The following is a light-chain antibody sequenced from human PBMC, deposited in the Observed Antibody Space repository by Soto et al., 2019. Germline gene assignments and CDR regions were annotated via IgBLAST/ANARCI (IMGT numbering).Light chain of an antibody. V-gene: IGKV3-15*01. Sequence: EIVLTQSPGPLSLSPGERATLSCRASQSVSSSYLAWYPQKPGQAPRLLIYGASTRATDMPGRFSGRGAGAEFTLTISSLQSEDSAVYFCQQYNNWPRTFGQGTKVDIK. CDR1: QSVSSSY. J-gene: IGKJ1*01. CDR3: QQYNNWPRT. CDR2: GAS.